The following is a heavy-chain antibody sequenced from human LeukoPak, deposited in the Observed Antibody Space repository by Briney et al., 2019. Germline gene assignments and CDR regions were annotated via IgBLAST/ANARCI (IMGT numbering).Heavy chain of an antibody. CDR3: ARHTSYSGSWYLGY. J-gene: IGHJ4*02. CDR1: GYSFTSYW. D-gene: IGHD6-13*01. CDR2: IDPSDSYT. V-gene: IGHV5-10-1*01. Sequence: GESLKISCKGSGYSFTSYWINWVRQMPGKGLEWMGTIDPSDSYTNYSPSFQGHVTISADNSISTAYLQWSSLKASDTAMYYCARHTSYSGSWYLGYWGQGTLVTVSS.